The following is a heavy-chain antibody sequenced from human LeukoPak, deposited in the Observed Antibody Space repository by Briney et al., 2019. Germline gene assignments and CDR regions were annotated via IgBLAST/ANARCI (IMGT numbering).Heavy chain of an antibody. J-gene: IGHJ5*02. CDR2: IYYSGST. Sequence: SETLSLTCTVSGGSISSYYWSWIRQPPGKGLEWIGYIYYSGSTNYNPSLKSRVTISVDTSKNQFSLKLSSVTAADTAVYYCAREAHSSGWYNWFDPWGQGTLVTVSS. D-gene: IGHD6-19*01. CDR3: AREAHSSGWYNWFDP. V-gene: IGHV4-59*01. CDR1: GGSISSYY.